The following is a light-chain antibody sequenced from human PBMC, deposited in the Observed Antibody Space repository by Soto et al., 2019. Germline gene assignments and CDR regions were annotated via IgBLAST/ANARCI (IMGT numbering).Light chain of an antibody. Sequence: DIQVTQSTNSLSASVGDRVTLCCQTSQRVDSYIHWYQHQSGKPPKLLIYAASTLQDGVPSRFSGGGSGTAFSLIITGLQPGDSATYYCQQTYTSGATFGQGTKVDI. CDR2: AAS. J-gene: IGKJ1*01. CDR3: QQTYTSGAT. CDR1: QRVDSY. V-gene: IGKV1-39*01.